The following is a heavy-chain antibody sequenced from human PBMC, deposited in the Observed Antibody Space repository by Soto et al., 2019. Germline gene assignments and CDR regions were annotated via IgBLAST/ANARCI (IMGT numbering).Heavy chain of an antibody. J-gene: IGHJ4*02. CDR3: ASAAVTGTAGLDF. V-gene: IGHV1-2*02. Sequence: QVLLLQSGAEVKKPGASVKVSCKASGYTFSGFYMHWVRQAPGQGLEWMGWINPSNGGRKYAEKFQGRVTMTRDTSISTAYVELSRLTSDDTAVYYCASAAVTGTAGLDFWGQGTLVTVSS. CDR1: GYTFSGFY. CDR2: INPSNGGR. D-gene: IGHD6-19*01.